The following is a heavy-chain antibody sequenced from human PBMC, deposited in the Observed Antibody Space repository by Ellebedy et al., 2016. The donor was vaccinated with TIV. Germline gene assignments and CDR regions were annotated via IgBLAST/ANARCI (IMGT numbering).Heavy chain of an antibody. CDR1: GVTLSGYW. J-gene: IGHJ4*02. V-gene: IGHV3-74*01. Sequence: GESLKISCAASGVTLSGYWMHWVRQAPGKGLVWVSRIKSDGSSTNYADSVKGRFTISSDNAKNTLYLQMNSLRAEDTAVYYCARPFLMVYAPFDCWGQGTLVTVSS. CDR2: IKSDGSST. D-gene: IGHD2-8*01. CDR3: ARPFLMVYAPFDC.